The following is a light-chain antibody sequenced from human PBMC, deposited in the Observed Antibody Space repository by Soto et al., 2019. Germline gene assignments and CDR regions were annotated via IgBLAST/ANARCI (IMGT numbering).Light chain of an antibody. V-gene: IGLV2-8*01. CDR3: GAWDESLNGYV. CDR2: EVS. J-gene: IGLJ1*01. CDR1: SSDVGGYNY. Sequence: QSVLTQPPSASGSPGQSVTISCTGTSSDVGGYNYVSWYQQHPGKAPKLMIYEVSKRPSGVPDRFSGSKSGNTASLTVSGLQAEDEADYYCGAWDESLNGYVFGTGTKVTVL.